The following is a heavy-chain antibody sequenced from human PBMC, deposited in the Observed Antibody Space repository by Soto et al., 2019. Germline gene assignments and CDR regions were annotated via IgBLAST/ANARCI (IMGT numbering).Heavy chain of an antibody. J-gene: IGHJ4*02. CDR1: GGSISSSSYY. D-gene: IGHD5-18*01. V-gene: IGHV4-39*01. CDR2: IYYSGST. Sequence: QLQLQESGPGLVKPSETLSLTCTVSGGSISSSSYYWGWIRQPPGKGLEWIGSIYYSGSTYYNPSLKSRVTISVDTSKNQFSLKLSSVTAADTAVYYCARLRGYSYGCPDYWGQGTLVTVSS. CDR3: ARLRGYSYGCPDY.